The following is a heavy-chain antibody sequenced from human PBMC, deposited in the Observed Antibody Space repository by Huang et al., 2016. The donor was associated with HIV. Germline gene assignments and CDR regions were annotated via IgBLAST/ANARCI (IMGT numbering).Heavy chain of an antibody. V-gene: IGHV1-46*01. CDR3: ARALLLFGLGSPLDF. D-gene: IGHD3-10*01. CDR1: GYPFTTYH. J-gene: IGHJ4*02. CDR2: SNRSGAST. Sequence: QVQLVQSGAEVKKPGASVKISCKASGYPFTTYHMPWVRQAPGPGLGWMGMSNRSGASTSYAQTVQGRVTMTSDTSTSTVYMELSSLTPEDTAVYYCARALLLFGLGSPLDFWGQGSLVTVSS.